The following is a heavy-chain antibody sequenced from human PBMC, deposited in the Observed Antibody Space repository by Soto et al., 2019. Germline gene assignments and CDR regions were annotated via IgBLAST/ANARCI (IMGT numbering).Heavy chain of an antibody. CDR2: IYYSGST. J-gene: IGHJ6*02. V-gene: IGHV4-39*01. Sequence: SETMSLTCTVSGGSISSSSYYWGWIRQPPGKGLEWIGSIYYSGSTYYNPSLKSRVTISVDTSKNQFSLKLSSVTAADTAVYYCASGYYYGSADYYYYGMDVWGQGTTVTVSS. CDR3: ASGYYYGSADYYYYGMDV. D-gene: IGHD3-10*01. CDR1: GGSISSSSYY.